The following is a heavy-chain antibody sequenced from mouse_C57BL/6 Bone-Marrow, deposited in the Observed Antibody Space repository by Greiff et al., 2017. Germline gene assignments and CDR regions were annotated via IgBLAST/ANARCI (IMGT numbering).Heavy chain of an antibody. J-gene: IGHJ4*01. CDR1: GYSITSGYY. V-gene: IGHV3-6*01. D-gene: IGHD4-1*02. Sequence: ESGPGLVKPSQSLSLTCSVTGYSITSGYYWNWIRQFPGNKLEWMGYISYDGSNNYNPSLKNRISITRDTSKNQFFLKLNSVTTEDTATYDCARGSTGTRYAMDYWGQGTSVTVSS. CDR2: ISYDGSN. CDR3: ARGSTGTRYAMDY.